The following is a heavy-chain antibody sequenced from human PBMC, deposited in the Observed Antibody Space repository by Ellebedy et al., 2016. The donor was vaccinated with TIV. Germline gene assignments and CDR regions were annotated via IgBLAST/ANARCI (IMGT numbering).Heavy chain of an antibody. J-gene: IGHJ4*02. CDR1: GDSVSSNSAA. D-gene: IGHD6-6*01. Sequence: LRLXXAISGDSVSSNSAAWNWIRQSPSRGLEWLGRTYYRSKWYNDYAVSVKSRITINPDTSKNQFSLQLNSVTPEDTAVYYCARDGVAARYFDYWGQGTLVTVSS. V-gene: IGHV6-1*01. CDR3: ARDGVAARYFDY. CDR2: TYYRSKWYN.